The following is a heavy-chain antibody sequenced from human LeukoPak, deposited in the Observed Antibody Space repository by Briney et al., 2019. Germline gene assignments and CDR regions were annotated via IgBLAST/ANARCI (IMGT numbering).Heavy chain of an antibody. CDR1: GFTFSSDS. CDR3: ARDGTGCSSTSCYYYYGMDV. J-gene: IGHJ6*02. V-gene: IGHV3-21*01. CDR2: ISSSSSYI. D-gene: IGHD2-2*01. Sequence: GGSLRVSCAASGFTFSSDSMNWVRQAPGKGLEWVSSISSSSSYIYYADSVKGRFTISRDNAKNSLYLQMNSLRAEDTAVYYCARDGTGCSSTSCYYYYGMDVGGQGTTVTVSS.